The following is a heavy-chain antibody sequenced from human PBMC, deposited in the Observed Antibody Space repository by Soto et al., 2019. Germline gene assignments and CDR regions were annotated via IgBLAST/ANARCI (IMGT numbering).Heavy chain of an antibody. Sequence: WASVKVSCKASGYTFTSYGISWVRQAPGQGLEWMGWISAYNGNTNYAQKLQGRVTMTTDTSTSTAYMELRSLRSDDTAVYYCARFPSTVTTGNAFDYWGQGTLVTVSS. J-gene: IGHJ4*02. D-gene: IGHD4-17*01. CDR2: ISAYNGNT. V-gene: IGHV1-18*01. CDR1: GYTFTSYG. CDR3: ARFPSTVTTGNAFDY.